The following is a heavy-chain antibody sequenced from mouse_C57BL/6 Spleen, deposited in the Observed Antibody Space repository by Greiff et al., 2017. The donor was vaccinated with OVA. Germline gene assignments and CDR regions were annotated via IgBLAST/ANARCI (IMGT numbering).Heavy chain of an antibody. V-gene: IGHV1-81*01. Sequence: VQLQQSGAELVRPGASVKLSCKASGYTFTSYGINWVKQRPGQGLEWIGEIYPRSGNTYYNEKFKGKATLTADKSSSTAYMELRSLTSEDSAVYFCAGLDGYDFDYWGQGTTLTVSS. J-gene: IGHJ2*01. CDR2: IYPRSGNT. CDR3: AGLDGYDFDY. CDR1: GYTFTSYG. D-gene: IGHD2-2*01.